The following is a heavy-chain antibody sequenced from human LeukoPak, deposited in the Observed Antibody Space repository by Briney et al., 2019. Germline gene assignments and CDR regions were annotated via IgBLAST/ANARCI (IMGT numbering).Heavy chain of an antibody. CDR3: VRVVTTGSGWYHFDT. CDR2: SATTKPNSCTT. D-gene: IGHD6-13*01. V-gene: IGHV3-72*01. Sequence: PGGSLRLSCAGAGFSIIDHHMDWGRQAPGEGLGWSGRSATTKPNSCTTQYAASVRGRFTISRDDSQNSLYLLLNSLKPEDTAVYFCVRVVTTGSGWYHFDTWGLGTLVTVSS. CDR1: GFSIIDHH. J-gene: IGHJ4*02.